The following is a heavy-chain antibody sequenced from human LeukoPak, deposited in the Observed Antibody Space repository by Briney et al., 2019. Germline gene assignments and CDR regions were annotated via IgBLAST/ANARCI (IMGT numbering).Heavy chain of an antibody. CDR1: GGSFRGYY. Sequence: TSSETLSLTCAVYGGSFRGYYWSWIRQPPGKGLEWIGEINHRGSTKYNPSLKSRVTISVDTSKNQFSLKLSSVTAADTAVYYCARVRAAAGDAFDIWGQGTMVTVSS. V-gene: IGHV4-34*01. CDR2: INHRGST. D-gene: IGHD6-13*01. J-gene: IGHJ3*02. CDR3: ARVRAAAGDAFDI.